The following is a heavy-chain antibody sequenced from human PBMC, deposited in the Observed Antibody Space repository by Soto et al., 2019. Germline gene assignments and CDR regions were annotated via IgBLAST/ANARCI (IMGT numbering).Heavy chain of an antibody. CDR1: GFTFSSYG. D-gene: IGHD3-22*01. CDR3: AREGYYYDSSGYHVVYGMDV. Sequence: SGGSLRLSCAASGFTFSSYGMHWVRQAPGKGLEWVAVIWYDGSNKYYADSVKGRFTISRDNSKDTLYLQMNSLRAEDTAVYYCAREGYYYDSSGYHVVYGMDVWGQGTTVTVSS. J-gene: IGHJ6*02. V-gene: IGHV3-33*01. CDR2: IWYDGSNK.